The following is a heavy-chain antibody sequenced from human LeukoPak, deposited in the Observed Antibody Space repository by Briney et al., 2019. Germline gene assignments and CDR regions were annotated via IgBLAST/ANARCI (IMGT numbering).Heavy chain of an antibody. V-gene: IGHV3-7*01. J-gene: IGHJ4*02. D-gene: IGHD1-26*01. CDR1: GFAFSNYW. CDR3: ARDWAYSGSLDY. CDR2: IKQDGSEK. Sequence: GGSLRLSCAASGFAFSNYWMSWVRQAPGKGLEWVANIKQDGSEKYYVDSVKGRFTISRDNAKNSLYVQMNSLRAEDTAVYYCARDWAYSGSLDYWGQGTLVTVSS.